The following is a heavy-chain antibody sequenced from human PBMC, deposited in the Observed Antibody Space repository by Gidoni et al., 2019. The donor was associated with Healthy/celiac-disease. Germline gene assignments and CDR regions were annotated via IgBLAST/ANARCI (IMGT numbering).Heavy chain of an antibody. V-gene: IGHV4-34*01. CDR2: INHSGST. CDR3: ARGRGIAARRRGYYYGMDV. Sequence: QVQLQQWGAGLLKPSETLSLTCAVYGGSFSGYYWSWIRQPPGKGLEWIGEINHSGSTNSNPSLKSRVTISGDTSKNQFSLKLSSVTAADTAVYYCARGRGIAARRRGYYYGMDVWGQGTTVTVSS. CDR1: GGSFSGYY. J-gene: IGHJ6*02. D-gene: IGHD6-6*01.